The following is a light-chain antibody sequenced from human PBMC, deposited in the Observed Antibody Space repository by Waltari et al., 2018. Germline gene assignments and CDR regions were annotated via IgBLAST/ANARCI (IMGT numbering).Light chain of an antibody. CDR2: KAS. CDR3: QQYNSYPFT. V-gene: IGKV1-5*03. CDR1: QRINSW. Sequence: DIEMTQSPSTLSASVGDRVTITCRASQRINSWLAWYQRKPGKAPKVLIYKASSLESGVPSRFSGSGSGTEFTLTISSLQPDDFATYYCQQYNSYPFTFGPGTKVDIQ. J-gene: IGKJ3*01.